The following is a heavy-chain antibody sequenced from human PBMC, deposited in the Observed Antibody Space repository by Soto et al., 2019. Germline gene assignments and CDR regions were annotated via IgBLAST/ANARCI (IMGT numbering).Heavy chain of an antibody. CDR2: ISYDGSNK. Sequence: QVQLVESGGGVVQPGRSLRLSCAASGFTFSSYAMHWVRQAPGKGLEWVAVISYDGSNKYYADSVKGRFTISRDNSKNTLYLQMNSLRAEDTAVYYCARDQGGSYRVYFDYWGQGTLVTVSS. V-gene: IGHV3-30-3*01. CDR3: ARDQGGSYRVYFDY. CDR1: GFTFSSYA. J-gene: IGHJ4*02. D-gene: IGHD1-26*01.